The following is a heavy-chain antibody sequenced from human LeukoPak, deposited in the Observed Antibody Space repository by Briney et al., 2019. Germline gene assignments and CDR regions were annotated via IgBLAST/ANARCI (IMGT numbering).Heavy chain of an antibody. Sequence: SETLSLTCAVYGGSFSGYYWSWIRQPPGKGLEWIGEINHSGSTNYNPSLKSRVTISVDTSKNQFSLKLSSVTAADTAVYYCARGGVVGATADAFDIWGQGTMVTVSS. V-gene: IGHV4-34*01. D-gene: IGHD1-26*01. CDR3: ARGGVVGATADAFDI. J-gene: IGHJ3*02. CDR1: GGSFSGYY. CDR2: INHSGST.